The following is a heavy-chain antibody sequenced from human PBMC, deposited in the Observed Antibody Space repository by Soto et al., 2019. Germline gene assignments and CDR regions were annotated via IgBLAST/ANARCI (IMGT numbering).Heavy chain of an antibody. CDR3: AKDSVHNLYRTSSLEDCFGP. V-gene: IGHV3-23*01. CDR1: GFIFSSYA. D-gene: IGHD6-6*01. CDR2: ISGTGVNT. J-gene: IGHJ5*02. Sequence: GGSLRLSCEASGFIFSSYAITWVRQAPGKGLEWVSTISGTGVNTYYADSVKGRFTVSRDNSKNTVWLQMNSLRAADSSVYYYAKDSVHNLYRTSSLEDCFGPWGQGTLVTVSS.